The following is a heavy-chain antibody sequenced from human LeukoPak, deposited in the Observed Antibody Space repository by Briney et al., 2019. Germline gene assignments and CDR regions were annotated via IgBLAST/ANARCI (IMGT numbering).Heavy chain of an antibody. CDR3: ARRGSSGCFDY. CDR2: ISYDGSNK. D-gene: IGHD6-19*01. V-gene: IGHV3-30-3*01. CDR1: GFTFSTYT. Sequence: GGSLRLSCAASGFTFSTYTMHWVRQAPGKGLEWVAVISYDGSNKYYADSVKGRFTISRDNSKNTLYLQMNSLRAEDTAVYYCARRGSSGCFDYWGQGTLDTVSS. J-gene: IGHJ4*02.